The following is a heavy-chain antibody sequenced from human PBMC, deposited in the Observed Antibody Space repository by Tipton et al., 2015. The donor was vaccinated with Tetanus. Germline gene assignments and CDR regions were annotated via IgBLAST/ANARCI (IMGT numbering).Heavy chain of an antibody. CDR1: GVSISGYY. D-gene: IGHD1-26*01. V-gene: IGHV4-4*07. CDR2: VDRSGTT. Sequence: TLSLTCTVSGVSISGYYWSWIRQPAGKGLEWIGRVDRSGTTTYNPSLKGRVTMSLDTAKNQFSLKLTSVTAADTAVYYCARGLPREPFYFDYWGPGAQVTVSS. CDR3: ARGLPREPFYFDY. J-gene: IGHJ4*02.